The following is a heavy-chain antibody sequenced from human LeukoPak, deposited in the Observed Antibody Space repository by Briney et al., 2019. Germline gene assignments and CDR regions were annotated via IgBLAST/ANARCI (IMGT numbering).Heavy chain of an antibody. CDR3: ARDLRSSGWYWYFDL. CDR2: IYSGGST. CDR1: GFTVSSNY. V-gene: IGHV3-53*01. Sequence: PGGSLRLSCAASGFTVSSNYMSWVRQAPGKGLEWVSVIYSGGSTYYADSVKGRFTISRDNSKNTLYLQMNSLRAEDTAVYYCARDLRSSGWYWYFDLWGRGTLVTVSS. D-gene: IGHD6-19*01. J-gene: IGHJ2*01.